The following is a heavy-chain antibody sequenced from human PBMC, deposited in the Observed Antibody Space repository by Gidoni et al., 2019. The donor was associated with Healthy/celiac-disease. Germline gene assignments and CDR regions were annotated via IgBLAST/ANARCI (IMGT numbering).Heavy chain of an antibody. CDR3: AREKEYCSGGSCYSRYYYYGMDV. CDR2: ISSSSSYI. V-gene: IGHV3-21*01. Sequence: EVQLVESGGGLVKPGGSLRLSCAASGFTFSSYSMHWVRQAPGKGLEWVSSISSSSSYIYYADSVKGRFTISRDNAKNSLYLQMNSLRAEDTAVYYCAREKEYCSGGSCYSRYYYYGMDVWGQGTTVTVSS. J-gene: IGHJ6*02. CDR1: GFTFSSYS. D-gene: IGHD2-15*01.